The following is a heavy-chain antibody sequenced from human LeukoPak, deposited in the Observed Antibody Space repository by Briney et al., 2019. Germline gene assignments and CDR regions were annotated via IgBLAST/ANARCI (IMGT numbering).Heavy chain of an antibody. D-gene: IGHD2-2*01. V-gene: IGHV4-59*08. CDR1: GGSISGYY. Sequence: SETLSLTCSVSGGSISGYYWSWSRQPPGKGLEWIGYIYYSGSTNYNPSLKSRVTISVDTSKNQFSLKLSSVTAADTAVYYCARHVCSSTSCKAYFVSWGQGTLVTVSS. CDR2: IYYSGST. CDR3: ARHVCSSTSCKAYFVS. J-gene: IGHJ4*02.